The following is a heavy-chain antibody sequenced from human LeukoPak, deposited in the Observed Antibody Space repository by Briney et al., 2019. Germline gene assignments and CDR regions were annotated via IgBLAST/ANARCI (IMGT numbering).Heavy chain of an antibody. CDR2: ISSSSSHT. CDR3: ARDSIAARRMDY. D-gene: IGHD6-6*01. J-gene: IGHJ4*02. V-gene: IGHV3-21*01. Sequence: PGGSLRLSCAASGFTFSSYSMNWVRQAPGKGLEWVSSISSSSSHTYYADSMQGRFTIARDNAKNSLYLQMNSLRAEYTAVYYCARDSIAARRMDYWGQGTLVTVSS. CDR1: GFTFSSYS.